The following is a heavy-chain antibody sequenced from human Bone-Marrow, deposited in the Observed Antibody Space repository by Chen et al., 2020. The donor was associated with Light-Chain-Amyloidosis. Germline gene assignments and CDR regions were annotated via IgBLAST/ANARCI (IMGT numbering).Heavy chain of an antibody. V-gene: IGHV4-31*03. CDR2: IYHSGAV. D-gene: IGHD3-10*02. CDR1: GGSISSGGYY. J-gene: IGHJ5*02. Sequence: QVQLQESGPGLVKPSQTLSLSCTVSGGSISSGGYYWSWIRQHPGKGLEWIGFIYHSGAVTFNPSLRSRLPISVDTSRNQFSLRLSSVTAADTAVYYCARGPNVAFDPWGQGTLVTVSS. CDR3: ARGPNVAFDP.